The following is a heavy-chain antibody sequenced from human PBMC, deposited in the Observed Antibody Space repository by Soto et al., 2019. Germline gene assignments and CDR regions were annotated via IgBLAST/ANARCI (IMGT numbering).Heavy chain of an antibody. CDR2: ISSSGSTI. V-gene: IGHV3-11*04. Sequence: GGSLRLSCAASGFTFSDYYMSWIRQAPGKGLEWVSYISSSGSTIYYADSVKGRFTISRDNAKNSLYLQMNSLRAEDTAVYYCAKDVGTVTTHNWFDPWGQGTLVTVSS. CDR3: AKDVGTVTTHNWFDP. CDR1: GFTFSDYY. J-gene: IGHJ5*02. D-gene: IGHD4-4*01.